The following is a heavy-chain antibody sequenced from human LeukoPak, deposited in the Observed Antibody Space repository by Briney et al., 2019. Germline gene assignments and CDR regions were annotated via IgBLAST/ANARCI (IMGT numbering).Heavy chain of an antibody. CDR3: ARTMVRGVIPYNWFDP. D-gene: IGHD3-10*01. J-gene: IGHJ5*02. Sequence: ASVKVSCKASGYTFTGYYMHWVRQAPGQGLEWMGWINPNSGGTNYAQKFQGRVTMTRDTSISTAYMELSRLRSDDTAVYYCARTMVRGVIPYNWFDPWGQGTLVTVSS. CDR1: GYTFTGYY. CDR2: INPNSGGT. V-gene: IGHV1-2*02.